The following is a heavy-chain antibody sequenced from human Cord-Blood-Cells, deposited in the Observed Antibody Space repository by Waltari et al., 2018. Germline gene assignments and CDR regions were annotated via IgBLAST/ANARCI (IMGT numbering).Heavy chain of an antibody. CDR1: GFTFSSYE. D-gene: IGHD3-10*01. CDR2: ISSSRSTI. CDR3: ARDGGSGSSIIPY. J-gene: IGHJ4*02. Sequence: EVQLVESVGGLVQPGGSLRLSCAAAGFTFSSYEMNWVPRAPGKGLEWVSYISSSRSTIYYADSVKGRFTISRDNAKNSLYLQMNSLRAEDTAVYYCARDGGSGSSIIPYWGQGTLVTVSS. V-gene: IGHV3-48*03.